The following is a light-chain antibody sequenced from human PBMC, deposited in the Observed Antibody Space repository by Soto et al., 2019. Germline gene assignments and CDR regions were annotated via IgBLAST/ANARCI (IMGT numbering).Light chain of an antibody. J-gene: IGLJ1*01. V-gene: IGLV2-14*02. CDR1: SSDFGSYNL. CDR2: EVS. Sequence: QSALTQPASVSGSPGQSITISCIGTSSDFGSYNLVSWYQQHPGKAPKLMIYEVSNRPSGVSNRFSGSKSGNTASLTISGLQAEDEADYYCSSYTSSSTRVFGTGTKLTVL. CDR3: SSYTSSSTRV.